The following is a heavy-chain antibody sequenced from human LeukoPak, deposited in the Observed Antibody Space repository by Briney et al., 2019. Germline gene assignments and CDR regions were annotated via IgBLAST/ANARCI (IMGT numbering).Heavy chain of an antibody. V-gene: IGHV4-61*02. CDR1: GGSISSGSYY. Sequence: SETLSLTCTVSGGSISSGSYYWSWIRQPAGKGLEWIGRIYTSGSTNYNPSLRSRVTVSIDTSKNQFSLVLSSVTAADTAVYYCARENSSGWVIYWGQGALVTVSS. CDR2: IYTSGST. D-gene: IGHD6-19*01. J-gene: IGHJ4*02. CDR3: ARENSSGWVIY.